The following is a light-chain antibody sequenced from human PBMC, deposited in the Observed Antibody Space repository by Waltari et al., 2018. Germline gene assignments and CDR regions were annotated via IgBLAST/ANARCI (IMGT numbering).Light chain of an antibody. J-gene: IGLJ1*01. V-gene: IGLV2-23*02. CDR2: DVT. CDR1: SSAVGGYNY. CDR3: CSYAGSSTYV. Sequence: QSALTQPASVSGSPGQSLTISCTGVSSAVGGYNYVSWYQQYPGKAPKLMVYDVTKRPSGVSNRFSGSKSGNTASLTISGLQAEDEADYYCCSYAGSSTYVFGTGTKVTLL.